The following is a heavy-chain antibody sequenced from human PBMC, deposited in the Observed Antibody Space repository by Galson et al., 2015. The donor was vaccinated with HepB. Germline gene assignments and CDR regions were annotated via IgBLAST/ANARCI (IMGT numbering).Heavy chain of an antibody. CDR1: GFTFRSYA. J-gene: IGHJ4*02. V-gene: IGHV3-30*04. CDR2: ISYDGSNK. D-gene: IGHD6-19*01. CDR3: ARVSSSGWFGSFDY. Sequence: SLRLSCAASGFTFRSYAMHWVRQAPGKGLEWVAVISYDGSNKYYADSVKGRFTISRDNSKNTLYLQMNSLRAEDTAVYYCARVSSSGWFGSFDYWGQGTLVTVSS.